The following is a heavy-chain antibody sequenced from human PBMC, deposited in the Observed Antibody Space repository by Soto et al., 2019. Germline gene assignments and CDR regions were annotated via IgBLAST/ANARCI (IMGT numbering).Heavy chain of an antibody. CDR2: IRNGGTT. V-gene: IGHV3-15*01. Sequence: EVQLVESRGGMVKPGGSLRLSCVASGFTFSHAWLAWVRRAPGKGLEWVGRIRNGGTTDYAAPVKGRFTISRDDSKNTVSLQMNTLETEDTAVYYCSWDASAYYNLRSWGQGTLVTVSS. J-gene: IGHJ5*02. CDR1: GFTFSHAW. CDR3: SWDASAYYNLRS. D-gene: IGHD3-22*01.